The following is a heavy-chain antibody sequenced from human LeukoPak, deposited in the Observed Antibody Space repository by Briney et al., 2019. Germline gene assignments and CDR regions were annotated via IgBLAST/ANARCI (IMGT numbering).Heavy chain of an antibody. J-gene: IGHJ4*02. D-gene: IGHD2-15*01. CDR2: ISGSGGST. V-gene: IGHV3-23*01. CDR3: AKVLKGVVAATPLSY. Sequence: PGGSLRLSCAASGFTFSSYGMSWVRQAPGKGLEWVSAISGSGGSTYYADSVKGRFTISRDNSKNTLYLQMNSLRAEDTAVYYCAKVLKGVVAATPLSYWGQGTLVTVSS. CDR1: GFTFSSYG.